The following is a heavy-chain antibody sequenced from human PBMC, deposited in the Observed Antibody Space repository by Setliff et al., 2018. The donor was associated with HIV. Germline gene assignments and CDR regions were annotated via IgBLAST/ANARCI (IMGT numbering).Heavy chain of an antibody. CDR2: IWDDGSEK. D-gene: IGHD3-9*01. J-gene: IGHJ4*02. Sequence: GGSLRLSCAASGFTFSRYGMHWVRQAPGKGLEWVALIWDDGSEKYFADSVKGRFTISRDNSKNTLYLQMNSLRAEDTAVYYCAKTSMYYDILTGYYGGNYFDYWGQGTLVTVSS. CDR1: GFTFSRYG. CDR3: AKTSMYYDILTGYYGGNYFDY. V-gene: IGHV3-33*06.